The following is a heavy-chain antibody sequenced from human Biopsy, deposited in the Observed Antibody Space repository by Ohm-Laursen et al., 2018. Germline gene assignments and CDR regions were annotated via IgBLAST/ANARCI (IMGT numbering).Heavy chain of an antibody. CDR1: GDSISRSY. CDR3: AHGSGSYYKWDF. CDR2: IFDRGTT. Sequence: TLSLTCTLSGDSISRSYWSWIRQSPGKGLEWVGHIFDRGTTNYNPSLKSRVTMLVDTSKKQFSLRMTFVTAADTAVYYCAHGSGSYYKWDFWGRGTLVTVSS. J-gene: IGHJ4*02. D-gene: IGHD3-10*01. V-gene: IGHV4-59*08.